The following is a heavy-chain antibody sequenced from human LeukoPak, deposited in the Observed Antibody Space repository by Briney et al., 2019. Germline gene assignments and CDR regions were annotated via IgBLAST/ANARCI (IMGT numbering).Heavy chain of an antibody. V-gene: IGHV3-33*01. CDR2: IWYDGSNK. Sequence: GKSLRLSCAASGFTFSDYGMHWVRQAPGKGLEWVAIIWYDGSNKYYADSVKGRFTISRDNSKNTLYPQMNSLRAEDTAVYYCAREKDYGDYYFDYWGQGTLVTVSS. D-gene: IGHD4-17*01. CDR1: GFTFSDYG. J-gene: IGHJ4*02. CDR3: AREKDYGDYYFDY.